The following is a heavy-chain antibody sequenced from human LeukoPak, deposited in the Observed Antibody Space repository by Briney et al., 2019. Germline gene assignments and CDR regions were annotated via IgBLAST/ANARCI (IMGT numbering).Heavy chain of an antibody. CDR1: GYTFTSYD. CDR3: ARALRYCSGGSCYSAGGAY. V-gene: IGHV1-8*03. J-gene: IGHJ4*02. D-gene: IGHD2-15*01. Sequence: ASVKVSCKASGYTFTSYDINWVRQATGQGLEWMGWMNPNSGNTGYAQKFQGRVTITRNTSISTAYMELSSLRSEDTAVYYCARALRYCSGGSCYSAGGAYWGQGTLVTVSS. CDR2: MNPNSGNT.